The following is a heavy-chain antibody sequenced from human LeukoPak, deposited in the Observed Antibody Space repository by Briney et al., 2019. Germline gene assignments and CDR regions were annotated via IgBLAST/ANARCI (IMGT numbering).Heavy chain of an antibody. CDR1: GFTFSGSA. CDR2: VRSKANSYAT. CDR3: TRRGDGYNDAFDI. D-gene: IGHD5-24*01. J-gene: IGHJ3*02. Sequence: PGGSLGLSCAASGFTFSGSAIHWVRQASGKGQEWVGRVRSKANSYATAYAESVKGRVTISRDDSKNQEYLPMNSLKTDDTAVYYCTRRGDGYNDAFDIWGQGTMVAVSS. V-gene: IGHV3-73*01.